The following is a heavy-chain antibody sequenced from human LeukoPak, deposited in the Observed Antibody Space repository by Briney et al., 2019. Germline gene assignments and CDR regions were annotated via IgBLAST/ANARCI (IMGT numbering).Heavy chain of an antibody. Sequence: SETLSLTCTVSGGSISIYYWSWTRQPAGKGLEWIGRIYTSGSTNYNPSLKSRVTMSVDTSKNQFSLKLSSVTAADTAVYYCARESSDYGDYVGLGWFDPWGQGTLVTVSS. CDR3: ARESSDYGDYVGLGWFDP. CDR2: IYTSGST. V-gene: IGHV4-4*07. CDR1: GGSISIYY. J-gene: IGHJ5*02. D-gene: IGHD4-17*01.